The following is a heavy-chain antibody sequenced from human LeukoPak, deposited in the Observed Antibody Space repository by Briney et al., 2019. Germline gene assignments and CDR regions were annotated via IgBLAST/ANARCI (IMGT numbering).Heavy chain of an antibody. CDR2: IIPIFGTA. CDR3: ARDGAHYGSGSYLHY. Sequence: ASVKVSCKASGGTFSSYAISWVRQAPGQGLEWMGGIIPIFGTANYAQKFQGRVTITADESTSTAYMELSSLRSEDTAVYYCARDGAHYGSGSYLHYWGQGTLVTVSS. V-gene: IGHV1-69*13. J-gene: IGHJ4*02. D-gene: IGHD3-10*01. CDR1: GGTFSSYA.